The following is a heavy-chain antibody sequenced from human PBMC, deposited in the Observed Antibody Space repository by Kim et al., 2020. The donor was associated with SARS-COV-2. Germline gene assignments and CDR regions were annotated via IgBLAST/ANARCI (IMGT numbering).Heavy chain of an antibody. CDR2: ISFDGSKK. D-gene: IGHD3-9*01. V-gene: IGHV3-33*05. CDR3: ARDSGLVNEGAYILGY. CDR1: GYIFNNFG. Sequence: GGSLRLSCEVSGYIFNNFGAHWVRQAPGKGLEWLTMISFDGSKKFYSKSVEGRFTVSRDDAKNTVYLKMNGLRADDTALYFCARDSGLVNEGAYILGYWGRGARVGVSS. J-gene: IGHJ2*01.